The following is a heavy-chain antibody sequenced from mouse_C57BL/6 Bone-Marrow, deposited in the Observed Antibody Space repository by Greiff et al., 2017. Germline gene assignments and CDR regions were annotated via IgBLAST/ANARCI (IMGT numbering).Heavy chain of an antibody. CDR3: ARWGNYVSFAY. J-gene: IGHJ3*01. Sequence: EVQLQQSGPELVKPGDSVKISCKASGYSFTGYFMNWVMQSHGKSLEWIGRINPYNGDTFYNQKFKGKATLTVDKSSSTAHMQLRSLTSEDSAVYYCARWGNYVSFAYWGQGTLVTVSA. CDR1: GYSFTGYF. V-gene: IGHV1-20*01. D-gene: IGHD1-1*01. CDR2: INPYNGDT.